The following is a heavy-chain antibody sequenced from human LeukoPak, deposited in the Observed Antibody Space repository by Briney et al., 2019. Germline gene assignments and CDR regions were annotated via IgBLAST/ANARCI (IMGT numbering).Heavy chain of an antibody. CDR1: GGSFSGYY. D-gene: IGHD2-2*01. Sequence: SETLSPTCAVYGGSFSGYYWSWIRQPPGKGLEWIGEINHSGSTNYNPSLKSRVTISVDTSKNQFSLKLSSVTAADAAVYYCARGRDIVVVPAARIGFDYWGQGTLVTVSS. CDR2: INHSGST. V-gene: IGHV4-34*01. CDR3: ARGRDIVVVPAARIGFDY. J-gene: IGHJ4*02.